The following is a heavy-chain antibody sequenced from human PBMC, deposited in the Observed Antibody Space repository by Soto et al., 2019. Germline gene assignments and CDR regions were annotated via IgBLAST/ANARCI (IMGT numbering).Heavy chain of an antibody. J-gene: IGHJ6*02. D-gene: IGHD5-12*01. CDR2: IWYDGSNK. V-gene: IGHV3-33*01. Sequence: QVQLVESGGGVVQPGRSLRLSCAASGFTFSSYGMHWVRQAPGKGLEWVAVIWYDGSNKYYADSVKGRFTISRDNSKNTLYLQMNSLRAEDTAVYYCARGEEWLQLRGMDVWGQGTTATVSS. CDR1: GFTFSSYG. CDR3: ARGEEWLQLRGMDV.